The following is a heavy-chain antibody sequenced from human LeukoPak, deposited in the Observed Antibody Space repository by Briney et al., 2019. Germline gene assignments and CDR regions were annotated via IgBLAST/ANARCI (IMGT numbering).Heavy chain of an antibody. Sequence: PGGSLRLSGAASGFTFSSYAMSWVRQAPGKGLGWVSAISGSGGSTFYTDSVKGRFTISRDNSKNTLYLQMNSLRAEDTAVYYCAKDLKGYYGSGSYPHWGQGTLVTVSS. CDR1: GFTFSSYA. V-gene: IGHV3-23*01. CDR2: ISGSGGST. CDR3: AKDLKGYYGSGSYPH. J-gene: IGHJ4*02. D-gene: IGHD3-10*01.